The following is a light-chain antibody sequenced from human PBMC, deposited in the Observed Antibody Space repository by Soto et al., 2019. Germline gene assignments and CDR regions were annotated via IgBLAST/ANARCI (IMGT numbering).Light chain of an antibody. CDR2: GAS. CDR1: QSVSTN. Sequence: EIVLTQSPGSLSLSPAEGATLSCRASQSVSTNVAWYQQRPGQPPKLLIFGASSRATGIPARFSGSGSETDFTLIITRLQPEDFALYFCQHYGRGSPIAFGLGTRLEIK. CDR3: QHYGRGSPIA. J-gene: IGKJ5*01. V-gene: IGKV3-20*01.